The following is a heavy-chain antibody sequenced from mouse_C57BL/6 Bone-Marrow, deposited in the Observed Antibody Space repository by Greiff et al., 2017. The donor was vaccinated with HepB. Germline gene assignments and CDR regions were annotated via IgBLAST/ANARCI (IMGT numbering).Heavy chain of an antibody. V-gene: IGHV6-3*01. CDR1: GFTFSNYW. CDR3: TYQGFYFDY. Sequence: EVKLVESGGGLVQPGGSMKLSCVASGFTFSNYWMNWVRQSPEKGLEWVAQIRLKSDNYATHYAESVKGRFTISRDDSKSSVYLQMNNLRAEDTGIYYCTYQGFYFDYWGQGTTLTVSS. J-gene: IGHJ2*01. CDR2: IRLKSDNYAT.